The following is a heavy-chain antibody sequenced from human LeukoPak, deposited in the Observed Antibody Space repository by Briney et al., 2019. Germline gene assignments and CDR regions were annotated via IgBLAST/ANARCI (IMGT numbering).Heavy chain of an antibody. CDR1: GGSISSYS. V-gene: IGHV4-59*01. CDR2: IYYSGST. Sequence: SETLSLTCTVSGGSISSYSWSWLRQPPGKGLEGVGYIYYSGSTNYNPSLKSRVTISVDTSKNQFSLKLSSVTAADTAVYYCGVIQTEPYSSSWYDAFDIWGQGTMVTVSS. J-gene: IGHJ3*02. D-gene: IGHD6-13*01. CDR3: GVIQTEPYSSSWYDAFDI.